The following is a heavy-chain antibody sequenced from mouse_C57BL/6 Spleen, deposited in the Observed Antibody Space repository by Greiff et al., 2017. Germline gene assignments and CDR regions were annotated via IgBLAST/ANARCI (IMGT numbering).Heavy chain of an antibody. CDR1: GYTFTSYW. J-gene: IGHJ3*01. V-gene: IGHV1-50*01. CDR3: ARSEIYDGYYQFAY. Sequence: QVQLQQPGAELVKPGASVKLSCKASGYTFTSYWMQWVKQRPGQGLEWIGEIDPSDSYTNYNQKFKGKATLTVDTSSSTAYMQLSSLTSEDSAVYYCARSEIYDGYYQFAYWGQGTLVTVSA. D-gene: IGHD2-3*01. CDR2: IDPSDSYT.